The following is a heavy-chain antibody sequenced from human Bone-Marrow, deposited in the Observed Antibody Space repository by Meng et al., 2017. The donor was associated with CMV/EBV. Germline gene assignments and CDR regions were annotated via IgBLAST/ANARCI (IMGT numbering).Heavy chain of an antibody. CDR3: ARLNGNYDFWRGIYRDPGYYGMDV. D-gene: IGHD3-3*01. Sequence: SETLSLTCTVSGGSISSSSYYWGWIRQPPGKGLEWIGYIYYSGSTNYNPSLKSRVTISVDTSKNQFSLKLSSVTAADTAVYYCARLNGNYDFWRGIYRDPGYYGMDVWGQGTTVTVSS. V-gene: IGHV4-61*05. CDR2: IYYSGST. J-gene: IGHJ6*02. CDR1: GGSISSSSYY.